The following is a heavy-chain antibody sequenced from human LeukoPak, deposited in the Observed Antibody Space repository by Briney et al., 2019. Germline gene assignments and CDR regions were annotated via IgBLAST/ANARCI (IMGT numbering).Heavy chain of an antibody. D-gene: IGHD2-21*02. CDR2: IKEDGSDT. CDR3: ARDQWRLFDY. Sequence: GGSLRLSCAASGFTFSNYWMSWVRQAPRKGLEWVANIKEDGSDTYFVDSVRGRFTISRDNAKNLLFLHMNSLRGEDTAVYYCARDQWRLFDYWGQGTLVTVSS. J-gene: IGHJ4*02. V-gene: IGHV3-7*04. CDR1: GFTFSNYW.